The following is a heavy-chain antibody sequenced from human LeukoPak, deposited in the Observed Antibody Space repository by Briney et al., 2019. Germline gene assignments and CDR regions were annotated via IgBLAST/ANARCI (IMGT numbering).Heavy chain of an antibody. CDR1: GFTFSSYA. D-gene: IGHD3-22*01. V-gene: IGHV3-30-3*01. J-gene: IGHJ4*02. CDR2: ISYDGSNK. Sequence: GGSLRLSCAASGFTFSSYAMHWVRQAPGKGLGWVAVISYDGSNKYYADSVKGRFTISRDNSKNTLYLQMNSLRAEDTAVYYCARVGSTMIVVVDFDYWGQGTLVTVSS. CDR3: ARVGSTMIVVVDFDY.